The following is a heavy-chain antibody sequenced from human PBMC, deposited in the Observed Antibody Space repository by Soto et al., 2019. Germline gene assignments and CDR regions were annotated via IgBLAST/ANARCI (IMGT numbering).Heavy chain of an antibody. CDR3: ARDREYYYDSSGNYYYHYGLDV. Sequence: QVQLVESGAEVKKPGASVKVSCKASGYTFTDYGISWVRQAPGQGIEWMGWISGYNGNTKYAQKFQGRVTMTTDTPTNTAYMELRSLRSDDTAVYYCARDREYYYDSSGNYYYHYGLDVWGQGTTVTVS. V-gene: IGHV1-18*04. J-gene: IGHJ6*02. CDR1: GYTFTDYG. D-gene: IGHD3-22*01. CDR2: ISGYNGNT.